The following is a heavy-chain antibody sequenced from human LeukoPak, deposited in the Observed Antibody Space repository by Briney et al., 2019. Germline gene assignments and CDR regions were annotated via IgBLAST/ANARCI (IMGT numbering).Heavy chain of an antibody. Sequence: GGSLRLSCAASGFTFNSYAVSWVRQAPGKGLEWVSVIGGSGGNTNYADSVRGRFTVSRDNSKNTVYLQMNSLRAEDTAVYYCARDRVAGGYEGMYYYYGMDVWGQGTTVTVSS. D-gene: IGHD5-12*01. CDR3: ARDRVAGGYEGMYYYYGMDV. V-gene: IGHV3-23*01. J-gene: IGHJ6*02. CDR2: IGGSGGNT. CDR1: GFTFNSYA.